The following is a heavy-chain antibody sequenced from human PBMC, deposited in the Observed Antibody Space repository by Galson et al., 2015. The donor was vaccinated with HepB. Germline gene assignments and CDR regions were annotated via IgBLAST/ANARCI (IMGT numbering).Heavy chain of an antibody. Sequence: SVKVSCKASGTIFSADYYHWVRQAPGQGLEYMGWMNPNSGNTGYAQKFQGRVTMTRNTSISTAYMELSSLRSEDTAVYYCARGVHTIFGVVILKYYYYYGMDVWGQGTTVTVSS. J-gene: IGHJ6*02. V-gene: IGHV1-8*02. D-gene: IGHD3-3*01. CDR3: ARGVHTIFGVVILKYYYYYGMDV. CDR2: MNPNSGNT. CDR1: GTIFSADY.